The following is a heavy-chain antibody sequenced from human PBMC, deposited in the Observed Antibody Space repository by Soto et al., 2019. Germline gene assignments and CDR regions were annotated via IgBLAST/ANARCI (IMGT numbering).Heavy chain of an antibody. D-gene: IGHD6-13*01. CDR3: ANGRSIAAALDY. J-gene: IGHJ4*02. Sequence: GGSLRLSCAASGFTFDDYAMHWVRQAPGKGLEWVSGISWNSGSIGYADSVKGRFTISRDNAKNSLYLQMNSLRAEHTALYYCANGRSIAAALDYWGQGTLVTVSS. CDR1: GFTFDDYA. V-gene: IGHV3-9*01. CDR2: ISWNSGSI.